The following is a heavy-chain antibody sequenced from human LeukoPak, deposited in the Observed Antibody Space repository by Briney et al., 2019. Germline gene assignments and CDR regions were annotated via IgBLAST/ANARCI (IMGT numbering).Heavy chain of an antibody. CDR2: LDPEHGEI. J-gene: IGHJ4*02. CDR3: ATGGPWDLLKY. CDR1: GDTLTELS. V-gene: IGHV1-24*01. Sequence: ASVKVSCKVSGDTLTELSTHWVRQAPGQGLEWMGGLDPEHGEIIYAQNFHGRVTMTEDTSTDTAYMEVSSLRSEDTAMYYCATGGPWDLLKYWGQGTLVTVSS. D-gene: IGHD1-26*01.